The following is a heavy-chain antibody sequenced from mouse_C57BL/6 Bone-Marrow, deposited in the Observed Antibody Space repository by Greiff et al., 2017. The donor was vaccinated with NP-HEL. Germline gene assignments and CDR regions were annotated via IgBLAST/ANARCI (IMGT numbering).Heavy chain of an antibody. CDR1: GYTFTNYW. Sequence: QVQLQQSGAELVRPGTSVKMSCKASGYTFTNYWIGWAKQRPGHGLEWIGDIYPGGGYTNYNEKFKGKATLTADKSSSTAYMQFSSLTSEDSAIYYGARWENYYGSSPFDYWGQGTTLTVSS. D-gene: IGHD1-1*01. J-gene: IGHJ2*01. V-gene: IGHV1-63*01. CDR3: ARWENYYGSSPFDY. CDR2: IYPGGGYT.